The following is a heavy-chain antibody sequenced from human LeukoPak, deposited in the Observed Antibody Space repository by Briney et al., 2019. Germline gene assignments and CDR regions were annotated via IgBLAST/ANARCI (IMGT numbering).Heavy chain of an antibody. CDR3: ARSPHILTGENFDY. V-gene: IGHV1-2*02. J-gene: IGHJ4*02. CDR2: INFNSGGT. Sequence: GASVRVSCKASGYSFTGYYMHWVRQAPGQGLEWMGWINFNSGGTNYAQKFQGRVTMTRDMSISTAYMELSRLRSDDTAVYYCARSPHILTGENFDYWGQGTLLTVSS. D-gene: IGHD3-9*01. CDR1: GYSFTGYY.